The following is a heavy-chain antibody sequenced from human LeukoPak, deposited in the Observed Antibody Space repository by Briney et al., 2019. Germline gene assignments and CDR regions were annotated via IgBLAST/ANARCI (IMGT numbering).Heavy chain of an antibody. D-gene: IGHD6-19*01. CDR3: ARDQQWLVTGYFDY. CDR1: GFTFSSYS. CDR2: ISSSSSYI. Sequence: GGSLRLSCAASGFTFSSYSMNWVRQAPGKGLEWVSSISSSSSYIYYADSVKGRFTISRDNAKNSLYLQMNSLRAEDTAVYYCARDQQWLVTGYFDYWGQGTLVTVSS. V-gene: IGHV3-21*01. J-gene: IGHJ4*02.